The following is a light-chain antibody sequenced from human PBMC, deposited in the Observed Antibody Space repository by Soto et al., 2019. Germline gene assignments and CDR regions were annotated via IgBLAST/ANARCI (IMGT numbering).Light chain of an antibody. CDR3: LQHKSYLWT. Sequence: DIQSTQSPSSLSSSVGDRVAIACLASQDIGSDLGWYQQAPGKAPKRLIYAASSLQSGVPSRFSGSGSGTEFTLTISSLQPEDFATYYCLQHKSYLWTFGQGTKVDIK. CDR2: AAS. CDR1: QDIGSD. J-gene: IGKJ1*01. V-gene: IGKV1-17*01.